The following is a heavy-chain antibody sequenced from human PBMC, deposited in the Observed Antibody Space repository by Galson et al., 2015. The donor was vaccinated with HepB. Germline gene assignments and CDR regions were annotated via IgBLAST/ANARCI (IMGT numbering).Heavy chain of an antibody. Sequence: SVKVSCKASGYTFTSYGISWVRQAPGQGLEWMGWISAYNGNTNYAQKLQGRVTMTTDTSTSTAYMELRSLRSDDTAVYYCARGYYGGKEGGWFDPWGQGTLVTVSS. V-gene: IGHV1-18*01. CDR3: ARGYYGGKEGGWFDP. D-gene: IGHD4-23*01. J-gene: IGHJ5*02. CDR2: ISAYNGNT. CDR1: GYTFTSYG.